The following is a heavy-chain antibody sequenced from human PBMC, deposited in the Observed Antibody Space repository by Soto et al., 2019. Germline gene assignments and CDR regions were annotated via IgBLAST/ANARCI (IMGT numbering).Heavy chain of an antibody. V-gene: IGHV3-21*01. CDR2: ISSSSSYI. J-gene: IGHJ4*02. CDR3: ARDRGSYYLFDY. D-gene: IGHD1-26*01. Sequence: GGSLRLSCAASGFTFSSYSMNWVRQAPGKGLEWVSSISSSSSYIYYADSVKGRFTISRDNAKNSLYLQMNSLRAEDTAVYYCARDRGSYYLFDYWGQGTLVTVSS. CDR1: GFTFSSYS.